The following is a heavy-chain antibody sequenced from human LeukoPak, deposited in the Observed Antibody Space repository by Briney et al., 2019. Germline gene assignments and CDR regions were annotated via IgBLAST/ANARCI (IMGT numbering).Heavy chain of an antibody. CDR3: ARVSSGGSCYPAGRCYYYYMDV. Sequence: PSETLSLTCIVSGGSISSSGYYWGWIRQPPGKGLEWIGSINYGGSTNYNPSLKSRVTMSVDTSKNQFSLKLSSVTAADTAVYYCARVSSGGSCYPAGRCYYYYMDVWGKGTTVTVSS. CDR1: GGSISSSGYY. CDR2: INYGGST. J-gene: IGHJ6*03. D-gene: IGHD2-15*01. V-gene: IGHV4-39*07.